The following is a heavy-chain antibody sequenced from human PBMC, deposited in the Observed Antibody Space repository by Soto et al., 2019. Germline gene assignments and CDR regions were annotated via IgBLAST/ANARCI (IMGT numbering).Heavy chain of an antibody. D-gene: IGHD2-21*02. Sequence: GGSLRLSCAASGFTFSSYGMHWVRQAPGKGLEWVAVISYDGSNKYYADSVKGRFTISRDNSKNTLYLQMNSLRAEDTAVYYCAKVEVTAPVGAFDIWGQGTMVTVSS. CDR1: GFTFSSYG. J-gene: IGHJ3*02. CDR2: ISYDGSNK. CDR3: AKVEVTAPVGAFDI. V-gene: IGHV3-30*18.